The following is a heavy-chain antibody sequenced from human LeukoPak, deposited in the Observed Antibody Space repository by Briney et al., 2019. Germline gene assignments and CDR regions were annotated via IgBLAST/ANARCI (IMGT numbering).Heavy chain of an antibody. CDR3: ARALYGDYYFDY. CDR1: GGSFSAYY. Sequence: PSETLSLTCPVYGGSFSAYYWSWIRQPPGKGLEWIGEINHRGSTNYNPSLKSRVTISVDTSKNQFSLKLSSVTAADTAVYYCARALYGDYYFDYWGQGTLVTVSS. D-gene: IGHD4-17*01. J-gene: IGHJ4*02. V-gene: IGHV4-34*01. CDR2: INHRGST.